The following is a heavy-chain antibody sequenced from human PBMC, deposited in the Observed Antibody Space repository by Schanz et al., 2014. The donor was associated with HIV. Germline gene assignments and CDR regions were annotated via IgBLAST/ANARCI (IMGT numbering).Heavy chain of an antibody. CDR1: GFTFSSLG. Sequence: EAQLVETGGGLIQPGGSLRLSCAASGFTFSSLGMSWVRQAPGEGLEWVSGISEFGGSAWYADSVKGRFTISRDNSKNTLYLQMDSRRAEDTALYFCAKGQRGVVRGDLDHWGQGTLVTVSS. J-gene: IGHJ4*02. CDR3: AKGQRGVVRGDLDH. D-gene: IGHD3-10*01. CDR2: ISEFGGSA. V-gene: IGHV3-23*04.